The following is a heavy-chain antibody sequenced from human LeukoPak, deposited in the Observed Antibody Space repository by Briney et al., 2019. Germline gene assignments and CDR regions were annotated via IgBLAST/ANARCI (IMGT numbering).Heavy chain of an antibody. Sequence: PGGSLRLSCAVSGFTVSSNYMSWVRQAPGKGLEWVSVIYSGGSTYYADSVKGRFTISRDNSKNTLYLQMNSLRAEDTAVYYCARLGLRVFDYWGQGTLVTVSS. J-gene: IGHJ4*02. D-gene: IGHD3/OR15-3a*01. CDR3: ARLGLRVFDY. V-gene: IGHV3-53*01. CDR2: IYSGGST. CDR1: GFTVSSNY.